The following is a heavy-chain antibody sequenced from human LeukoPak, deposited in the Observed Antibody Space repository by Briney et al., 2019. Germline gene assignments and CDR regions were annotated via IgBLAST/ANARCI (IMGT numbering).Heavy chain of an antibody. D-gene: IGHD4-17*01. CDR3: AREETVTGYFDY. V-gene: IGHV4-61*01. CDR1: GGSVSSGSYY. Sequence: PSETLSLTCTVSGGSVSSGSYYWSWIRQPPGKGLEWIGYIYYSGSTNYNPSLKSRVTISVDTFKNQFSLKLSSVTAADTAVYYCAREETVTGYFDYWGQGTLVTVSS. CDR2: IYYSGST. J-gene: IGHJ4*02.